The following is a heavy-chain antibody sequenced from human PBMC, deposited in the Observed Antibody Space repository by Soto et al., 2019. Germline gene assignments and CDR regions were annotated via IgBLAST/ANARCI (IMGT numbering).Heavy chain of an antibody. V-gene: IGHV4-34*01. Sequence: QVQLQQWGAGLLKPSETLSLTCAVYGGSLSGYYWSWIRQPPGKALEWIGEINHSGNTNYNPSLKSRVAISVATSKNQPFLNLSSVPAAEAAMFFCSRQHVRGRTIAGAVEFWGQGTLVTVSS. D-gene: IGHD1-26*01. CDR1: GGSLSGYY. CDR2: INHSGNT. CDR3: SRQHVRGRTIAGAVEF. J-gene: IGHJ4*02.